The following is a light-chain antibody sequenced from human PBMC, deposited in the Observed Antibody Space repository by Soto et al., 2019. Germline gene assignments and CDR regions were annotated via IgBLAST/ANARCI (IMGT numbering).Light chain of an antibody. CDR1: QSISSNY. V-gene: IGKV3-11*01. J-gene: IGKJ5*01. Sequence: EIFLTQSPGPLSLSPGERATLSFIAIQSISSNYLAWYQQKPGQAPRLLIYDASNRATGIPARFSGSGSGTDFTLTISSLEPEDFAVYYCQQRSNWPPITFGQGTRLEIK. CDR3: QQRSNWPPIT. CDR2: DAS.